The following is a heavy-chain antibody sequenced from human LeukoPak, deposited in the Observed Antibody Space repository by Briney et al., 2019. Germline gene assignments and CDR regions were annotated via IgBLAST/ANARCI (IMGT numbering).Heavy chain of an antibody. V-gene: IGHV4-39*07. J-gene: IGHJ4*02. CDR2: IYYSGST. CDR1: GGSLSSSSYY. Sequence: PSETLSLTCTVSGGSLSSSSYYWGWIRQPPGKGLEWIGSIYYSGSTYYNPSLKSRVTISVDTSKNQFSLKLSSVTAADTAVYYCARDNMDDSSSWYSGFDYWGQGTLVTVSS. D-gene: IGHD6-13*01. CDR3: ARDNMDDSSSWYSGFDY.